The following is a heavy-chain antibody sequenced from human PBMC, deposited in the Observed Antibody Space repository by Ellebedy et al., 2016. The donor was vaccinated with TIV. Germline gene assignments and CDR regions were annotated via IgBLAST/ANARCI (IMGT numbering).Heavy chain of an antibody. D-gene: IGHD6-19*01. J-gene: IGHJ3*02. Sequence: PGGSLRLSCAASGFNFSLYTLNWVRQPPGKGLQWVSSISGRSNYRYYEDSLKGRLTISRDNAKNLLYLHMDNLRAEDTAMYYCAREAVRPTIYDAFDIWGQGTMVTVS. V-gene: IGHV3-21*06. CDR2: ISGRSNYR. CDR1: GFNFSLYT. CDR3: AREAVRPTIYDAFDI.